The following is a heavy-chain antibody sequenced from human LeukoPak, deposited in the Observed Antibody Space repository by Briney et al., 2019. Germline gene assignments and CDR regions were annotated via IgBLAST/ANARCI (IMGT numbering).Heavy chain of an antibody. CDR2: INAGNGNT. Sequence: GASVKVSCKASGGTFSSYAISWMRQAPGQGLEWMGWINAGNGNTKYSQKFQGRVTITRDTSASTAYMELSSLRSEDTAVYYCARDQWELPDYYYGMDVWGQGTTVTVSS. CDR3: ARDQWELPDYYYGMDV. D-gene: IGHD1-26*01. V-gene: IGHV1-3*01. CDR1: GGTFSSYA. J-gene: IGHJ6*02.